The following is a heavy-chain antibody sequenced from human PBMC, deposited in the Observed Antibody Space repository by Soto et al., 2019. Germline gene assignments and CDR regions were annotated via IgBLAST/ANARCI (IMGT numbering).Heavy chain of an antibody. Sequence: QVQLQESGPGLVKPSQTLSLTCTVSGGSISSGGYYWSWIRQHPGKGLEWIGYIYYSGSTYYNPSLKSRVTISVDTSKNQFSLKLSSVTAADTAVYYCARGGEGYTAMVTVFGNYYGMDVWGQGTTVTVSS. D-gene: IGHD5-18*01. V-gene: IGHV4-31*03. J-gene: IGHJ6*02. CDR1: GGSISSGGYY. CDR2: IYYSGST. CDR3: ARGGEGYTAMVTVFGNYYGMDV.